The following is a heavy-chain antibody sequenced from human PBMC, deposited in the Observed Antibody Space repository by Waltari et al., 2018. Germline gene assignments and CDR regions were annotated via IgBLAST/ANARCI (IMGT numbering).Heavy chain of an antibody. Sequence: QVQLVQSGAEVKKPGSSVKVSCKASGGTFSSYAISWVRQAPGQGLEWMGGIIPIFGTANYAQKFQGRVTITADESTSTAYMELSSLRSEDTVVYYCARGEKGEDSSGWYVNYFDYWGQGTLVTVSS. CDR3: ARGEKGEDSSGWYVNYFDY. CDR2: IIPIFGTA. CDR1: GGTFSSYA. V-gene: IGHV1-69*13. J-gene: IGHJ4*02. D-gene: IGHD6-19*01.